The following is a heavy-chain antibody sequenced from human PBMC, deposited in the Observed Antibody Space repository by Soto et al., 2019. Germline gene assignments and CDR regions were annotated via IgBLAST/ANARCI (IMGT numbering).Heavy chain of an antibody. Sequence: SETLSLTCTVSGGSISSGGSYWGWIRQPPGKGLEWIGYIYYSGNTYFNPSLKSRVTLSVDTSKNQFSLNFSSVTAADTAVYYCVRYCSTTKCPFDYWGQGTLVTVSS. CDR3: VRYCSTTKCPFDY. D-gene: IGHD2-2*01. CDR1: GGSISSGGSY. V-gene: IGHV4-30-4*01. CDR2: IYYSGNT. J-gene: IGHJ4*02.